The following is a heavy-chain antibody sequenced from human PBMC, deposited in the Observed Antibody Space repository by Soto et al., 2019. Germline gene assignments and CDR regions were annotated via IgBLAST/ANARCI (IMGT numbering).Heavy chain of an antibody. V-gene: IGHV3-74*01. D-gene: IGHD3-10*02. CDR1: GFTLSSYW. J-gene: IGHJ6*02. Sequence: PGGSLRLSCAASGFTLSSYWMHWVRQVPGQEPVWVSRISSDGSNINYADSVKGRCTISRENAKNTLHLQMNSLRAEDTAVYYCARDRLVFVDFGGMDVWGQGTTVTVSS. CDR2: ISSDGSNI. CDR3: ARDRLVFVDFGGMDV.